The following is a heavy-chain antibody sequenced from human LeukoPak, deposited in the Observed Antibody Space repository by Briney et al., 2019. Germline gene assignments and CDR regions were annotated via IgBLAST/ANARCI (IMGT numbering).Heavy chain of an antibody. CDR2: IYSSGST. D-gene: IGHD3-10*01. V-gene: IGHV4-4*07. Sequence: PSETLSLTCTVSGESINSFYWSWIRQPAGKGLEWIGRIYSSGSTNYSPSLKSRVTMSVDTSKNQFSLKLSSVTAADTAVYYCARPLVRGVNSYYFYMDVWGKGATVTISS. J-gene: IGHJ6*03. CDR1: GESINSFY. CDR3: ARPLVRGVNSYYFYMDV.